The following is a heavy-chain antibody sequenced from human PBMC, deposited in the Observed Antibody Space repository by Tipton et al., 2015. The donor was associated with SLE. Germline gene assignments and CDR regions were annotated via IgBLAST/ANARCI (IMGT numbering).Heavy chain of an antibody. Sequence: SLRLSCAASGFTISHHYMMWVRQAPGKGLEWVANINQDGSEKNYVDSMKGRFTISRDNAQSSAFLQMDGRRVEDTAVYYCARDWALGRRCSVSSCYGGDYWGQGVLVIVSS. D-gene: IGHD3-22*01. CDR3: ARDWALGRRCSVSSCYGGDY. V-gene: IGHV3-7*01. CDR1: GFTISHHY. CDR2: INQDGSEK. J-gene: IGHJ4*02.